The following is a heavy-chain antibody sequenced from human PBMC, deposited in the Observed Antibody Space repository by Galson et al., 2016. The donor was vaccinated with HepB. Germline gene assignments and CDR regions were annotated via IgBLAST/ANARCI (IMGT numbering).Heavy chain of an antibody. CDR1: GFTFSSFG. D-gene: IGHD3-10*01. CDR3: ARDDMEGFGKLFSYAFDI. Sequence: SLRLSCAASGFTFSSFGMHWVRQAPGKGLEWVAVIWYDGSNKYSADSVKGRFTISRDNSKNTLYLQMNSLRAEDTALYCCARDDMEGFGKLFSYAFDIWGQGTMVTVSS. J-gene: IGHJ3*02. V-gene: IGHV3-33*01. CDR2: IWYDGSNK.